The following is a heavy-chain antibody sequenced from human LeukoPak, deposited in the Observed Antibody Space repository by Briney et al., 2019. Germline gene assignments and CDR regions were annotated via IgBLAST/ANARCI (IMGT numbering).Heavy chain of an antibody. Sequence: SGGPLRLSCAASGFTFSSYWMSWVRQAPGKGLEWVANIKQDGSEKYYVDSVKGRFTISRDNAKNSLYLQMNSLRAEDTAVYYCARDSPYYDILTGYLHYYYGMDVWGKGTTVTVSS. V-gene: IGHV3-7*03. J-gene: IGHJ6*04. D-gene: IGHD3-9*01. CDR1: GFTFSSYW. CDR3: ARDSPYYDILTGYLHYYYGMDV. CDR2: IKQDGSEK.